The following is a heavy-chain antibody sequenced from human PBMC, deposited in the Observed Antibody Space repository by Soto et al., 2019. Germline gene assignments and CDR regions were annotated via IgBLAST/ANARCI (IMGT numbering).Heavy chain of an antibody. V-gene: IGHV3-30-3*01. CDR2: MSSDGSNT. Sequence: QVQLVESGGGVVQPGRSLRLSCVASGFTFTTYAMQWVRQAPGKGLEWVAVMSSDGSNTYYADSVKGRFTISRDNSKNTLYLQMSSLRAEDMAVYFCARDLWSEGFGEIFGYWGQGTLVTVSS. D-gene: IGHD3-10*01. CDR3: ARDLWSEGFGEIFGY. J-gene: IGHJ4*02. CDR1: GFTFTTYA.